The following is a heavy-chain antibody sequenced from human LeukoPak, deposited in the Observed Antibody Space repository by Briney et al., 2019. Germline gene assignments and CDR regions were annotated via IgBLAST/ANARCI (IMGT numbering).Heavy chain of an antibody. V-gene: IGHV4-38-2*01. CDR1: GYSISSGYY. D-gene: IGHD2-15*01. CDR2: IYYSGTT. J-gene: IGHJ6*03. Sequence: KPSETLSLTCAVSGYSISSGYYWGWIRQPPGKGLEWIGTIYYSGTTYYNPSLESRVTIFEDTSKNQFSLMLTSVTAADTAVYYCARQISDYYYYYMDVWGKGTTVTVSS. CDR3: ARQISDYYYYYMDV.